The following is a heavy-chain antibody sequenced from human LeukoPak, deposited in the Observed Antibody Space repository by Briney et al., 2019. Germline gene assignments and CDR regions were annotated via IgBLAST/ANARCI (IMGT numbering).Heavy chain of an antibody. J-gene: IGHJ4*02. CDR1: GVSISSHY. D-gene: IGHD1-26*01. CDR3: ARDHSGSHDY. Sequence: SETLSLTCTVSGVSISSHYWSWIRQPPGKGLEWIGYIYYSGSTNYNPSLKSRVTISVDTSKNQFSLKLSSVTAADTAVYYCARDHSGSHDYWGQGTLVTVSS. CDR2: IYYSGST. V-gene: IGHV4-59*11.